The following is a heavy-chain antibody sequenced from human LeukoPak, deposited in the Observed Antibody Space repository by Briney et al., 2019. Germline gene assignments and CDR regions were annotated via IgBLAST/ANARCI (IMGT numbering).Heavy chain of an antibody. J-gene: IGHJ4*02. Sequence: PSETLSLTCAVYGGSFSGYYWSWIRQPPGKGLEWIGEINHSGSTNYNPSLKSRVTISVDTSKNQFSLKLSSVTAEDTAVYYCGKEVERHFDLKYWGQGTLVTVSS. V-gene: IGHV4-34*01. CDR2: INHSGST. CDR3: GKEVERHFDLKY. CDR1: GGSFSGYY.